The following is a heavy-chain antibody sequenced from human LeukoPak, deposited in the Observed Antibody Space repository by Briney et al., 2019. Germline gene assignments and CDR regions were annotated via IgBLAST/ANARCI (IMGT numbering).Heavy chain of an antibody. J-gene: IGHJ6*02. D-gene: IGHD5-12*01. Sequence: SETLSLTCTVSGGSISSYYWSWIRQPPGKGLEWIAYIYYSGSTNYNPSLKSRVTISVDTSKNQFSLKLSSVTAADTAVYYCARVAPSYYYYYGMDVWGQGTTVTVSS. CDR3: ARVAPSYYYYYGMDV. CDR2: IYYSGST. V-gene: IGHV4-59*01. CDR1: GGSISSYY.